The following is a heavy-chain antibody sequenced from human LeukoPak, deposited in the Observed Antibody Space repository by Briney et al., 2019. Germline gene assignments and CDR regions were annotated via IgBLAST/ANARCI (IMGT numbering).Heavy chain of an antibody. Sequence: PGGSLRLSCAASGFTFSSYWMRWVRQAPGKGLVWVSRINTDGSSTSYADSVKGRFTISRDNAKNTLYLQMNSLRAEDTAVYYCARGGSGSYLGEYFDYWGQGTLVTVSS. D-gene: IGHD1-26*01. J-gene: IGHJ4*02. CDR3: ARGGSGSYLGEYFDY. CDR2: INTDGSST. V-gene: IGHV3-74*01. CDR1: GFTFSSYW.